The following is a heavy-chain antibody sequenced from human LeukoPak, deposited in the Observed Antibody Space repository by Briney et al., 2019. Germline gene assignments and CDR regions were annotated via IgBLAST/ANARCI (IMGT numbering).Heavy chain of an antibody. V-gene: IGHV3-15*01. CDR2: IKGKTDGGTT. CDR1: GFTFSTYW. D-gene: IGHD5-24*01. Sequence: PGGSLRLSCAASGFTFSTYWMHWVRQAPGKGLEWVGRIKGKTDGGTTDYAAPVKGRFTISRDDSKNTLYLQMNSLKTEDTAVYYCTTAPEGWLQFGGGQGTLVTVSS. J-gene: IGHJ4*02. CDR3: TTAPEGWLQFG.